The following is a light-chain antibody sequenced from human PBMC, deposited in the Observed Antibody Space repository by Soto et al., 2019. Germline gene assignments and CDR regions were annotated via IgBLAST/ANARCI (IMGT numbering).Light chain of an antibody. J-gene: IGLJ1*01. V-gene: IGLV2-14*01. CDR2: EVS. Sequence: QSVLTQPASVSGSPGQSITISCTGTSSDVGNYKYVSWYQQHPGKAPKLMIYEVSNRPSGVSNRFSGSKSGNTASLTISGLQAEDETDYYCFSYTGDSVYVFGTGTKLTVL. CDR1: SSDVGNYKY. CDR3: FSYTGDSVYV.